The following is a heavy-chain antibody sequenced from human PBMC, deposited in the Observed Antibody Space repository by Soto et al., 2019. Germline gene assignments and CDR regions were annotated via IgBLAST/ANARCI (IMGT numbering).Heavy chain of an antibody. J-gene: IGHJ3*02. CDR1: GFTVSSNY. D-gene: IGHD3-16*02. CDR3: ARGLGGGIVVGAFDI. CDR2: IYSGGST. V-gene: IGHV3-66*01. Sequence: GGSLRLCCAASGFTVSSNYMSWVRQAPGKGLEWVSVIYSGGSTYYADSVKGRFTISRDNSKNTLYLQMNSLRAEDTAVYYCARGLGGGIVVGAFDIWGQGTMVTVSS.